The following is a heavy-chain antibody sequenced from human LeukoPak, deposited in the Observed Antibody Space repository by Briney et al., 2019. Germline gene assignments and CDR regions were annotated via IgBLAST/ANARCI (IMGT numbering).Heavy chain of an antibody. V-gene: IGHV3-21*01. CDR1: GFTFSSYS. D-gene: IGHD2-21*02. CDR3: ARGPRDIVVVTHAFDI. CDR2: ISSSSSYI. J-gene: IGHJ3*02. Sequence: GGSLRLSCAASGFTFSSYSMNWVRQAPGKGLEWVSSISSSSSYIYYADSVKGRFTISRDNSKNTLSLQMNCLSTGDTAVYYCARGPRDIVVVTHAFDIWGQGTMVTVSS.